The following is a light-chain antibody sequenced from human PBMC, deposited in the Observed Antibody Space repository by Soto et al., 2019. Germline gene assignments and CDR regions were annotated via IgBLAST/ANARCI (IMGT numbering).Light chain of an antibody. CDR2: TTN. CDR3: SSYADSYPYV. V-gene: IGLV1-47*02. Sequence: QSVLTQPPSASGTPGQRVTISCSGSSSNIGRDYVYWYQQLPGTAPKLLIYTTNQRPSGVPDRFSGSKSGTSASLAISGLRSEDEADYYCSSYADSYPYVFGTGTKLTVL. J-gene: IGLJ1*01. CDR1: SSNIGRDY.